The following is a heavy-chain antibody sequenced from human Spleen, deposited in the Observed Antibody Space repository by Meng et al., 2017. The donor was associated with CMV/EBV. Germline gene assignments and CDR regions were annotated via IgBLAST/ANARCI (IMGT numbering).Heavy chain of an antibody. CDR2: IYYSGST. CDR3: ARGWDEADAFDI. J-gene: IGHJ3*02. Sequence: SETLSLTCTVSGGSISSSSYYWGWIRQPPGKGLEWIGSIYYSGSTYYNPSLKSRVTISVDTSKNQFSLKLSSVNAADTAVYYCARGWDEADAFDIWGQGTMVTVSS. D-gene: IGHD1-26*01. CDR1: GGSISSSSYY. V-gene: IGHV4-39*01.